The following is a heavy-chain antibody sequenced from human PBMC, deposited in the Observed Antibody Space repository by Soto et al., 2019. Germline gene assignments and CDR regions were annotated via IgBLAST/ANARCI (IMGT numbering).Heavy chain of an antibody. CDR3: ARQYEFWSGYYPGPHFPALDI. Sequence: EVQLVQSGAEVKKPGESLKISCKGSGYSFTSYWIGWVRQMPGKGLEWMGIIYPGDSDTRYSPSFQGQVTISADKSISSAYLQGSSLSASDTSMYNCARQYEFWSGYYPGPHFPALDIWGQGTMVTVSS. V-gene: IGHV5-51*01. CDR1: GYSFTSYW. J-gene: IGHJ3*02. D-gene: IGHD3-3*01. CDR2: IYPGDSDT.